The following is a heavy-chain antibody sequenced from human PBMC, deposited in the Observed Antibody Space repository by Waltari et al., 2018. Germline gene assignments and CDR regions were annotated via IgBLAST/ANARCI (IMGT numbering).Heavy chain of an antibody. V-gene: IGHV4-30-4*01. CDR3: ARRNYYNGCFDY. CDR1: GDSTSSGDYY. J-gene: IGHJ4*02. CDR2: IYYTGTT. D-gene: IGHD3-10*01. Sequence: QVQLQESGPGLVKPSQTLSLTCTISGDSTSSGDYYWSWTRQAPGKGLEWIGSIYYTGTTYSNPSLKSRLTISVESSKIQFSLRLNSVTAADTAVYYCARRNYYNGCFDYWGQGTLVTVSS.